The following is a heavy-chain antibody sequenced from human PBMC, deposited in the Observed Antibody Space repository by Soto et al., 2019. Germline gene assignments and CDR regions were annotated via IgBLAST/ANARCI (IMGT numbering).Heavy chain of an antibody. V-gene: IGHV1-69*08. CDR1: GGTFRTST. CDR3: ARDSPIGSVFSGYDAIDI. Sequence: QGQLVQSGAKVKEPGSSGKVSCEASGGTFRTSTFTWVRQAPGQGLEWMGRIIPILDTADYAQKFQGNVTITADKSTSTVFMELISLRSEDTGMYYCARDSPIGSVFSGYDAIDIWGQGTLVTVSP. D-gene: IGHD5-12*01. J-gene: IGHJ4*02. CDR2: IIPILDTA.